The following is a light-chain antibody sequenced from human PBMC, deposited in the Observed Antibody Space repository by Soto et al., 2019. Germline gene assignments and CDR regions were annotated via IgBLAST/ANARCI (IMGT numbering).Light chain of an antibody. CDR1: SSNFGAGYD. V-gene: IGLV1-40*01. Sequence: QSVLTQPPSVSGAPGQRVTISCTGGSSNFGAGYDVHWYQQLPGTAPKLMIYEVSNRPSGVSNRFSASKSGNTASLTISGLQAEDEADYYCSSYTSSSTLVFGTGTKLTVL. CDR2: EVS. J-gene: IGLJ1*01. CDR3: SSYTSSSTLV.